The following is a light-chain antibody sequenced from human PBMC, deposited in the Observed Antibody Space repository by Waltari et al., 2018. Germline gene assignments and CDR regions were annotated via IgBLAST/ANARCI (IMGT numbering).Light chain of an antibody. Sequence: FMLTQPHSVSESPGKTVTISCTRNSGSIGRNYVHWYHQRPGGAPTILIFEDDQRPSGVPDRFSGSIDSASNSASLTLSGLEIEDEGDYYCQSYDGGIWVFGGGTRLTVL. CDR3: QSYDGGIWV. V-gene: IGLV6-57*04. CDR1: SGSIGRNY. J-gene: IGLJ3*02. CDR2: EDD.